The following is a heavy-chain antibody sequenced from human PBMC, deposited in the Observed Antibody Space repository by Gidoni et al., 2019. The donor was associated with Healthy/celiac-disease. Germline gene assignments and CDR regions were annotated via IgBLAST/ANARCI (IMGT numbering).Heavy chain of an antibody. CDR1: GSSFTSYW. Sequence: EVQLVQSGAAVNKPGESLKISCKGSGSSFTSYWIGWVRQMPGKGLEWMGIIYPGYSDTSYSPSFQGQVTISADKSISTAYLQWSSLKASDTAMYYCARHGWYYYGSAEIDYWGQGTLVTVSS. D-gene: IGHD3-10*01. CDR2: IYPGYSDT. J-gene: IGHJ4*02. V-gene: IGHV5-51*01. CDR3: ARHGWYYYGSAEIDY.